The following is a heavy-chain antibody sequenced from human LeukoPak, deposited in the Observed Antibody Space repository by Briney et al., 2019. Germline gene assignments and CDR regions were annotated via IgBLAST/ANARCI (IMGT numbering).Heavy chain of an antibody. V-gene: IGHV3-74*01. CDR1: GFSFSSYW. Sequence: GGSLRLSCVASGFSFSSYWMHWVRQDPGKGLMWVARISSDGSDTKYGDSVKGRFTISRDNGKNTLYLQMNSLGAEDTAVYNCARDQTQLGPTTVDHWGQGIQVTVSS. CDR2: ISSDGSDT. D-gene: IGHD1-1*01. CDR3: ARDQTQLGPTTVDH. J-gene: IGHJ4*02.